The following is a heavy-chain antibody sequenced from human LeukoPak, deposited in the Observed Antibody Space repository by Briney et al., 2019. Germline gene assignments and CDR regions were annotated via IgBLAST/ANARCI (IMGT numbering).Heavy chain of an antibody. Sequence: ASVKVSCKASGYTFTSYDINWVRQATGQGLEWMGWMNPNSGNTGYAQKFQGRVTMTRNTSISTAYMELSSLRSEDTAVYYCAKGSVLQTYYDFWSGFKEHIGYYFDYWGQGTLVTVSS. V-gene: IGHV1-8*01. CDR1: GYTFTSYD. D-gene: IGHD3-3*01. CDR3: AKGSVLQTYYDFWSGFKEHIGYYFDY. CDR2: MNPNSGNT. J-gene: IGHJ4*02.